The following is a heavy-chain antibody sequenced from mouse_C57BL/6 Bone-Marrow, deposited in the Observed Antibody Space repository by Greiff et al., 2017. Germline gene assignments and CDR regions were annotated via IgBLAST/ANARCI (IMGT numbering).Heavy chain of an antibody. Sequence: ESGPGILQPSQTLSLTCSFSGFSLSTFGMGVGWIRQPSGKGLEWLAHIWWDDDKYYNPALKSRLTISKDTSKNQVFLKIATVDTADTAPYYCALINWDYFDYWGQGTTLTVSS. J-gene: IGHJ2*01. CDR1: GFSLSTFGMG. D-gene: IGHD4-1*01. CDR3: ALINWDYFDY. V-gene: IGHV8-8*01. CDR2: IWWDDDK.